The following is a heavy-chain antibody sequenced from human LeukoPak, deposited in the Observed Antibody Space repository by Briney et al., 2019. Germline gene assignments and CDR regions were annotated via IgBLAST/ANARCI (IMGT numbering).Heavy chain of an antibody. V-gene: IGHV3-30*02. CDR1: GFTFSSYG. CDR2: IRYDGSNK. CDR3: AKDEGYSSSSGPFDY. D-gene: IGHD6-6*01. J-gene: IGHJ4*02. Sequence: GGSLRLSCAASGFTFSSYGMHWVRQAPGKGLEWVAFIRYDGSNKYYADSVKGRFTISRDNSKNTLYLQMNSLRAEDTAVYYCAKDEGYSSSSGPFDYWGQGTLVTVSS.